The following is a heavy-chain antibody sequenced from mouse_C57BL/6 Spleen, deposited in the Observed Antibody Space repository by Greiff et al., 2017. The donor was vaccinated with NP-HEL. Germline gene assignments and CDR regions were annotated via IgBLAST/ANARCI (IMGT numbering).Heavy chain of an antibody. CDR1: GFTFSDYY. J-gene: IGHJ3*01. CDR2: INYDGSST. Sequence: EVKLMESEGGLVQPGSSMKLSCTASGFTFSDYYMAWVRQVPEKGLEWVANINYDGSSTYYLDSLKSRFIISRDNAKNILYLQMSSLKSEDTATYYCARDRPYYGSRTGFAYWGQGTLVTVSA. CDR3: ARDRPYYGSRTGFAY. V-gene: IGHV5-16*01. D-gene: IGHD1-1*01.